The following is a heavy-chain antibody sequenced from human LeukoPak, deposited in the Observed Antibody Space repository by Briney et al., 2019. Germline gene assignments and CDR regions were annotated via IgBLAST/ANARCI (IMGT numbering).Heavy chain of an antibody. CDR2: IMPIFGTA. CDR1: GGTFSSYA. Sequence: SVKVSCKASGGTFSSYAISWVRQAPGQGLEWMGGIMPIFGTANYAQKFQGRVTITTDESTSTAYMELSSLRSEDTAVYYCARRLQDPLVRGVNGDNWFDPWGQGTLVTVSS. J-gene: IGHJ5*02. D-gene: IGHD3-10*01. V-gene: IGHV1-69*05. CDR3: ARRLQDPLVRGVNGDNWFDP.